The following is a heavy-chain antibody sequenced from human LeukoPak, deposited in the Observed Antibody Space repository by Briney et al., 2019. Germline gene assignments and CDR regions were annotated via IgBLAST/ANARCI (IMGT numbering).Heavy chain of an antibody. CDR1: GFTFSSYA. D-gene: IGHD2-2*02. V-gene: IGHV3-23*01. J-gene: IGHJ4*02. CDR3: AKDTGYCSSTSCYTGNTFDY. Sequence: GGSLRLSCAASGFTFSSYAMSWVRQAPGKGLEWVSAISGSGGSTYYADSVKGRFTISRDNSKNTLYLQMNSLRAEDTAVYYCAKDTGYCSSTSCYTGNTFDYWGQGTLVTVSS. CDR2: ISGSGGST.